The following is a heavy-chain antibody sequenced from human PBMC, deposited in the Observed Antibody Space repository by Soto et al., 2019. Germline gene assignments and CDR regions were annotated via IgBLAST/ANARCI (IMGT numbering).Heavy chain of an antibody. CDR1: GFTFSSYA. D-gene: IGHD3-22*01. J-gene: IGHJ1*01. Sequence: EVQLLESGGGLVQPGGSLRLSCAASGFTFSSYAMSWVRQAPGKGLEWVSAISGSGGSTYYADSVKGRFTISRDNSKNTMYLQMNSLRAEDTAVYDCAKDRGRDGSGYHEYLQHWGQGTLVTVSS. V-gene: IGHV3-23*01. CDR3: AKDRGRDGSGYHEYLQH. CDR2: ISGSGGST.